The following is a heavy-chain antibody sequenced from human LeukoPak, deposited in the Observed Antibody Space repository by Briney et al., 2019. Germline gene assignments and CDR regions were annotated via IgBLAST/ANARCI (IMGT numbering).Heavy chain of an antibody. CDR2: INPSGSST. CDR3: ATGNSGYEYFDY. Sequence: ASVTVSFKSSVYTFTNYYMHWVRQAPGQGLEGMGIINPSGSSTSYAQKFQGRVTMTRDTSTSTVYMELSSLRSEDTAVYYCATGNSGYEYFDYWGQGTLVTVSS. D-gene: IGHD5-12*01. J-gene: IGHJ4*02. V-gene: IGHV1-46*01. CDR1: VYTFTNYY.